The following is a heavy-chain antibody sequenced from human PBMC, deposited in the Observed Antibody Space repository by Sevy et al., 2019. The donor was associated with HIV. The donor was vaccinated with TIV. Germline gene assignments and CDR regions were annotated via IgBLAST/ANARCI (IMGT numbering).Heavy chain of an antibody. CDR2: IWNDGSNK. CDR3: ARGGDFNDRSAKRDFDY. CDR1: GFTFSNYG. Sequence: GGSLRLSCAASGFTFSNYGMLWVRQAPGKGLEWVAVIWNDGSNKYYADSVKGRFTISRDNSKNTQYLQMNSLRVEDTAVYFCARGGDFNDRSAKRDFDYWGQGTLVTVSS. D-gene: IGHD3-22*01. V-gene: IGHV3-33*01. J-gene: IGHJ4*02.